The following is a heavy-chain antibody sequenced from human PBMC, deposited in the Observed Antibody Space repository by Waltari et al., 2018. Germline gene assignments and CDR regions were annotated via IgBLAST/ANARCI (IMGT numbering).Heavy chain of an antibody. CDR1: GSTFSSYG. Sequence: QVQLVESGGGVVQPGRSLRLSCAAAGSTFSSYGMHWVRQAPGKGLEWVAVIWYDGSNKYYADPVKGRFTISRDNSKNTLYLQMNSLRAEDTAVYYCAREINGDFPFDYWGQGTLVTVSS. J-gene: IGHJ4*02. CDR3: AREINGDFPFDY. V-gene: IGHV3-33*01. D-gene: IGHD4-17*01. CDR2: IWYDGSNK.